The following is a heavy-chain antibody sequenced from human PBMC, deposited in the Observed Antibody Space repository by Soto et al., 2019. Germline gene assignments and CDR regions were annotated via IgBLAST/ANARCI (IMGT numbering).Heavy chain of an antibody. J-gene: IGHJ5*02. Sequence: ISDERCGDRDNSSRRAPVHQMPGKGLEWMGIIYPGDSDTRYSPSFQGQVTISADKSISTAYLQWSSQKASDTALYYCARGGGSQYNWFDPSGQGTLVTVSS. D-gene: IGHD3-16*01. CDR2: IYPGDSDT. V-gene: IGHV5-51*07. CDR1: GDRDNSSR. CDR3: ARGGGSQYNWFDP.